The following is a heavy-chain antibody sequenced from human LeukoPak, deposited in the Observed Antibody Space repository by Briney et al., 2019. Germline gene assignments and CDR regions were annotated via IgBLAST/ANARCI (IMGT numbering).Heavy chain of an antibody. CDR3: ARERGDYDSDNWFDS. V-gene: IGHV4-59*01. CDR1: GASIGSYF. J-gene: IGHJ5*01. D-gene: IGHD4-17*01. CDR2: IYYGGGT. Sequence: SETLSLTCTVSGASIGSYFWSWIRQPPGKGLEWRGYIYYGGGTNYNPSFESRITISVDTSKNRISLNLTSVTASDTAIYYCARERGDYDSDNWFDSWAREPWSPSPQ.